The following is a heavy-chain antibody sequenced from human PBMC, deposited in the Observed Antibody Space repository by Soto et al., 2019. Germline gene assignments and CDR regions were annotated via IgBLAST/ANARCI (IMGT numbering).Heavy chain of an antibody. CDR1: GGSISSGGYY. CDR2: IYYSGST. Sequence: QVQLQESGPGLVKPSQTLSLTCTVSGGSISSGGYYWSWIRQHPGKGLEWIGYIYYSGSTYYNPSLKSRVTISVDTSKNQFSLKLSSVTAADTAVYYCARDIIAAAGINNRFDPWGQGTLVTVSS. J-gene: IGHJ5*02. CDR3: ARDIIAAAGINNRFDP. V-gene: IGHV4-31*03. D-gene: IGHD6-13*01.